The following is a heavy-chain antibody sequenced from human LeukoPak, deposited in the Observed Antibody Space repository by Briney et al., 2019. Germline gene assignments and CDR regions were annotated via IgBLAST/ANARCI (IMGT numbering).Heavy chain of an antibody. CDR1: GFTFSSYS. CDR3: ARDSSGWYGMDV. CDR2: ISSSSSYI. J-gene: IGHJ6*02. V-gene: IGHV3-21*01. D-gene: IGHD6-19*01. Sequence: GGSLRLSCAASGFTFSSYSMNWVRQAPGKGLEWVSSISSSSSYIYYADLVKGRFTISRDNAKNSLYLQMNSLRAEDTAVYYCARDSSGWYGMDVWGQGTTVTVSS.